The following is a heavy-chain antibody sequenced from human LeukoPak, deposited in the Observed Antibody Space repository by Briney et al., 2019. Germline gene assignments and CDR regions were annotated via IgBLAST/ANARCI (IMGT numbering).Heavy chain of an antibody. J-gene: IGHJ4*02. V-gene: IGHV1-8*01. CDR2: MNPNSGNT. CDR3: ARGRQYYDFWSGYSLNY. Sequence: GASVKVSCKASGYTFTSYDINWVRQATGQGLEWMGWMNPNSGNTGYAQKFQGRVTITRNTSISTAYMELSSLRSEDTAVYYCARGRQYYDFWSGYSLNYWGQGTLVTVSS. CDR1: GYTFTSYD. D-gene: IGHD3-3*01.